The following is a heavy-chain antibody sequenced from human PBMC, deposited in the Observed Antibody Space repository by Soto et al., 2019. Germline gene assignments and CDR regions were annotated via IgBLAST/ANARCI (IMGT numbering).Heavy chain of an antibody. Sequence: TGGSLRLSCAASGFTFSSYAMSWVRQAPGKGLEWVSAISGSGGSTYYADSVKGRFTISRDNSKNTLYLQMNSLRAEDTAVYYCAKLQTDSGYDLNLDYWGQGTLVTVSS. J-gene: IGHJ4*02. CDR3: AKLQTDSGYDLNLDY. V-gene: IGHV3-23*01. D-gene: IGHD5-12*01. CDR1: GFTFSSYA. CDR2: ISGSGGST.